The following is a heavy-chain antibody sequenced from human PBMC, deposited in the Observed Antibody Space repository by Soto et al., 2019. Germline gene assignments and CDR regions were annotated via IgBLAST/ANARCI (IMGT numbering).Heavy chain of an antibody. CDR3: AKDRRDSSSWYYFDY. D-gene: IGHD6-13*01. CDR2: ISWNSGSI. V-gene: IGHV3-9*01. Sequence: PGGSLRLSCAASGFTFDDYAMHWVRQAPGKSLEWVSGISWNSGSIGYADSVKGRFTISRDNAKNSLYLQMNSLRAEDTALYYCAKDRRDSSSWYYFDYWGQGTLVTVSS. CDR1: GFTFDDYA. J-gene: IGHJ4*02.